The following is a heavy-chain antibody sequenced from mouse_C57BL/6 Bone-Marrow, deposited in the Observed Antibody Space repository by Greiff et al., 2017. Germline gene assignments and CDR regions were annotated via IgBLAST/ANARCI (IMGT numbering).Heavy chain of an antibody. CDR1: GFSLTTFGMG. CDR3: ARVWCDGYWYCDV. J-gene: IGHJ1*03. V-gene: IGHV8-8*01. Sequence: QVTLKESGPGILQPSQTLSLTCSFSGFSLTTFGMGVGWIRPPSGKGLEWLAHIWWDDDKYYNPTLKSQPSISKDTSKNQVILKIANVDTADTATEDCARVWCDGYWYCDVWGTGTTVTVSS. CDR2: IWWDDDK. D-gene: IGHD1-1*02.